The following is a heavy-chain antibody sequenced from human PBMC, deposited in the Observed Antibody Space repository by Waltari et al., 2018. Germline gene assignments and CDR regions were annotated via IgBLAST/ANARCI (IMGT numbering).Heavy chain of an antibody. D-gene: IGHD5-18*01. J-gene: IGHJ6*03. CDR1: GGSIRSHY. Sequence: QVQLQESGPRLVKPSETLSLTCTVSGGSIRSHYWSWLRQSPGKGLEWVGYVFHSGSTNYNPSLKSRVTMSLDTSKSQFSLKLTSVTPADTAVYYCARDILHSFYYYMDVWGKGTMVTVSS. CDR3: ARDILHSFYYYMDV. V-gene: IGHV4-59*11. CDR2: VFHSGST.